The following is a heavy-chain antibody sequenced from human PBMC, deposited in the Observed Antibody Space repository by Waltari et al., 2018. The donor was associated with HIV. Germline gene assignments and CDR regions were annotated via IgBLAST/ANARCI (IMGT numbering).Heavy chain of an antibody. Sequence: QVQLVQSGAEVKKPGSSVKVSCKASGGTFNNYAISWVRQAPGQGLEWMGGIIPIFGTANYAQKFQGRVTITADESTSTAYMGLSSLRSEDTAVYYCARARAASYAPQGYYYYYYGMDVWGQGNTVTVSS. CDR2: IIPIFGTA. J-gene: IGHJ6*02. CDR3: ARARAASYAPQGYYYYYYGMDV. V-gene: IGHV1-69*01. D-gene: IGHD2-2*01. CDR1: GGTFNNYA.